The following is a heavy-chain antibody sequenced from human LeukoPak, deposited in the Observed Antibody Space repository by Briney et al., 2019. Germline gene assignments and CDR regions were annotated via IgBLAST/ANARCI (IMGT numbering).Heavy chain of an antibody. CDR2: INPSGGST. V-gene: IGHV1-46*01. CDR1: GYTFTSYY. J-gene: IGHJ4*02. Sequence: GASVKVSCKASGYTFTSYYMHWVRQAPGQGLEWMGIINPSGGSTSYAQKFQGRVTMTRDTSTSTVYMELSSLRSEDTAVYYCARRGRAGTVVTDLFDYWGQGTLVTVSS. D-gene: IGHD4-23*01. CDR3: ARRGRAGTVVTDLFDY.